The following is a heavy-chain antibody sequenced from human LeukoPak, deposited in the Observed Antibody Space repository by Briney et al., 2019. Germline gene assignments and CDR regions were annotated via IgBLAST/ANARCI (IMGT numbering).Heavy chain of an antibody. CDR1: GYSFASYW. CDR3: ARQVPAATNWFDP. CDR2: IYPGDSDT. Sequence: GESLKISCKGSGYSFASYWIGWVRQMPGKGLEWMGIIYPGDSDTRYSPSFQGQVTISADKSISTAYLQWSSLKASDTAMYYCARQVPAATNWFDPWGQGTLVTVSS. D-gene: IGHD2-2*01. V-gene: IGHV5-51*01. J-gene: IGHJ5*02.